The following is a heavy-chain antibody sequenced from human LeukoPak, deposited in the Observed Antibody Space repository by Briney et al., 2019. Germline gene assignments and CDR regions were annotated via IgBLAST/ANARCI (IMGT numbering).Heavy chain of an antibody. V-gene: IGHV4-39*07. CDR1: GGSISSSSYY. J-gene: IGHJ4*02. CDR3: ASSCTNGVCYRSVNYFDY. Sequence: SETLSLTCTVSGGSISSSSYYWGWIRQPPGKGLEWIGSIYYSGSTYYNPSLKSRVTISVDTSKNQFSLKLSSVTAADTAVYYCASSCTNGVCYRSVNYFDYWGQGTLVTVSS. CDR2: IYYSGST. D-gene: IGHD2-8*01.